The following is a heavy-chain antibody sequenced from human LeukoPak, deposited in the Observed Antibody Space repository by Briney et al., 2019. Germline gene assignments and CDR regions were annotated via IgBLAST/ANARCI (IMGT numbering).Heavy chain of an antibody. CDR2: INHSGST. D-gene: IGHD3-10*01. CDR3: ARHSSGRRGFGY. V-gene: IGHV4-34*01. J-gene: IGHJ4*02. CDR1: GGSFSGYY. Sequence: SETLSLTCAVYGGSFSGYYWSWIRQPPGKWLEWIGEINHSGSTNYNPSLKSRVTISVDTSKNQFSLKLSSVTAADTAVYYCARHSSGRRGFGYWGQGTLVTVSS.